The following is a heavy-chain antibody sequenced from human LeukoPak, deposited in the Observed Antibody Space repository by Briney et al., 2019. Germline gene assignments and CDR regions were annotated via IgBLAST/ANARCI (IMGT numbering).Heavy chain of an antibody. CDR2: IYYSGST. CDR3: AREGGRYYDILTGYLAGAFDI. J-gene: IGHJ3*02. D-gene: IGHD3-9*01. V-gene: IGHV4-59*01. Sequence: SETLSLTCTVSGGSISSYYWSWIRQPPGKGLEWIGYIYYSGSTNYNPSLKSRVTISVDTSKNQFSLKLSSVTAADTAVYYCAREGGRYYDILTGYLAGAFDIWGQGTMVTVSS. CDR1: GGSISSYY.